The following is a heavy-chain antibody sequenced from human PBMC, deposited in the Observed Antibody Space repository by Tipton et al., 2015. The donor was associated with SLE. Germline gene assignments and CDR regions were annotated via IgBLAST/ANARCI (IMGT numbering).Heavy chain of an antibody. CDR1: GYTFTSYC. CDR2: ISCYNGNT. Sequence: QLVQSGAEVKKPGASVEVSCKASGYTFTSYCITWVRQAPGQGLEWMGWISCYNGNTNYAQKLQGRVTMTTDTSTSTAYMELRSLRSDDTAVYYCARLGDWDFYYYMDVWGKGTTVTVSS. J-gene: IGHJ6*03. D-gene: IGHD3-16*01. CDR3: ARLGDWDFYYYMDV. V-gene: IGHV1-18*01.